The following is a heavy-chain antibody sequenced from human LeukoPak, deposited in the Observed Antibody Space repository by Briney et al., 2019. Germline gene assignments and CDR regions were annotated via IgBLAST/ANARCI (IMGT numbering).Heavy chain of an antibody. CDR2: ISGSGGST. CDR1: GFTFSSYA. V-gene: IGHV3-23*01. D-gene: IGHD2-2*01. J-gene: IGHJ4*02. CDR3: AKTVVVVPAADY. Sequence: GGSLRLSCAASGFTFSSYAMSWVRQAPGKGLEWVSAISGSGGSTYYADSVKGRFTISRDNSKNTLYLQMSSLRAEDTAVYYCAKTVVVVPAADYWGQGTLVTVSS.